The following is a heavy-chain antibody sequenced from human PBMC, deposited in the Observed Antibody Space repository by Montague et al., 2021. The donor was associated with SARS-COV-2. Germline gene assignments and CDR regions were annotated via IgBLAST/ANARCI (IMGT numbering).Heavy chain of an antibody. CDR3: AKDINSYGEYYFDY. CDR2: ISWNSGSI. Sequence: SLRLSCAASGFTFDDYAMHWVRQAPGKGLEWVSGISWNSGSIGYADSVKGRFTISRDNAKNSLYLQMSSLRAEDTALYYCAKDINSYGEYYFDYWGQGTLVTVSS. V-gene: IGHV3-9*01. CDR1: GFTFDDYA. D-gene: IGHD5-18*01. J-gene: IGHJ4*02.